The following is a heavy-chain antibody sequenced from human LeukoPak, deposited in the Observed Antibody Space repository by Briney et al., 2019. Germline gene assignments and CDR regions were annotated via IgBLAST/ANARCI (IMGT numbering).Heavy chain of an antibody. CDR1: GYTFTSYG. CDR3: ARDQGVGRLGYYFDY. D-gene: IGHD2-15*01. V-gene: IGHV1-18*01. Sequence: GASVKVSCKASGYTFTSYGISWVRQAPGQGLEWTGWISAYNGNTNYAQKLQGRVTMTTDTSTSTAYMELRSLRSDDTAVYYCARDQGVGRLGYYFDYWGQGTLVTVSS. CDR2: ISAYNGNT. J-gene: IGHJ4*02.